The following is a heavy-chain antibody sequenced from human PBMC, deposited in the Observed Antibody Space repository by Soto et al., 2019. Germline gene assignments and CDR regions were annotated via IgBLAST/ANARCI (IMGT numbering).Heavy chain of an antibody. D-gene: IGHD3-9*01. V-gene: IGHV4-39*01. CDR1: GGSISSSSYY. Sequence: SETLSLTCTVSGGSISSSSYYWGWIRQPPGKGLGWIGSIYYSGSTYYNPSLKSRVTISVDTSKNQFSLKLSSVTAADTAVYYCARSHKDYDILTGYYIGGFDYWGQGTLVTVSS. CDR3: ARSHKDYDILTGYYIGGFDY. J-gene: IGHJ4*02. CDR2: IYYSGST.